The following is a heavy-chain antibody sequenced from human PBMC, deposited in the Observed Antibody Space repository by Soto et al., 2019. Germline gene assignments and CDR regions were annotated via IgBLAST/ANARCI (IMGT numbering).Heavy chain of an antibody. Sequence: GSLRLSCAASGFTFSSYAMSWVRQAPGKGLEWVSAISGSGGSTYYADSVKGRFTISRDNSKNTLYLQMNSLRAEDTAVYYCARLPRILGPPAYWGQGTLVTVSS. V-gene: IGHV3-23*01. CDR3: ARLPRILGPPAY. J-gene: IGHJ4*02. CDR1: GFTFSSYA. CDR2: ISGSGGST. D-gene: IGHD2-15*01.